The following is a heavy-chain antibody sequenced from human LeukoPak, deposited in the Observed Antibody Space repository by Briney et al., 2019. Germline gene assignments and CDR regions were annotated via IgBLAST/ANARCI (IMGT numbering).Heavy chain of an antibody. CDR2: IIPIFGTA. Sequence: TYSSYPISRMRHAPGQGLDPIRGIIPIFGTANYAQKFQRRVTITADKSTSTAYMELSSLRSEDTAVYYCARVGYCSSTSCYDYWGQGTLVTVSS. CDR3: ARVGYCSSTSCYDY. V-gene: IGHV1-69*06. J-gene: IGHJ4*02. D-gene: IGHD2-2*01. CDR1: TYSSYP.